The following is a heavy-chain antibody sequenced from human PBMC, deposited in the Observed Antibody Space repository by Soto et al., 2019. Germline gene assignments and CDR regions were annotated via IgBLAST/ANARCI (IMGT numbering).Heavy chain of an antibody. D-gene: IGHD2-15*01. Sequence: EVQLVESGGGLVQPGGSLRLSCAASGFTFSSYWMSWVRQAPGKGLEWVANIKQDGSEKYYVDSVKGRFTISRDNANNSLYLQMNSMRAEDTAVYYCARDKCSVVAEDCWFDPWGLGTLVTVSS. CDR1: GFTFSSYW. J-gene: IGHJ5*02. V-gene: IGHV3-7*03. CDR2: IKQDGSEK. CDR3: ARDKCSVVAEDCWFDP.